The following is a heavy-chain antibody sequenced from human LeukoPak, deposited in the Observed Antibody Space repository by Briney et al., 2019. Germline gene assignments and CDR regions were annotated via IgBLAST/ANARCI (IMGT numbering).Heavy chain of an antibody. V-gene: IGHV3-48*01. J-gene: IGHJ4*02. Sequence: GGSLRLSCAASGFTFSSYSMNWVRQAPGKGLGWASYISSSSSTIYYADSVKGRFAISRDNAKNSLYLQMNSLRAEDTAVYYCARGATVVTPDFDYWGQGTLVTVSS. CDR2: ISSSSSTI. CDR1: GFTFSSYS. CDR3: ARGATVVTPDFDY. D-gene: IGHD4-23*01.